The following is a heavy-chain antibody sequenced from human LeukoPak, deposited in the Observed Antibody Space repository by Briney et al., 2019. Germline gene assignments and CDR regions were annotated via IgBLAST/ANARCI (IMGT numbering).Heavy chain of an antibody. CDR1: GFTFSSYG. CDR2: IRYDGSNK. V-gene: IGHV3-30*02. Sequence: GGSLRLSCAASGFTFSSYGMHWVRQAPGKGLEWVAFIRYDGSNKYYADSVKGRFTISRDNSKNTLYLQMNSLRAEDTAVYYCAKDTSGDYVYYFDYWGQGTLVTVSS. CDR3: AKDTSGDYVYYFDY. D-gene: IGHD4-17*01. J-gene: IGHJ4*02.